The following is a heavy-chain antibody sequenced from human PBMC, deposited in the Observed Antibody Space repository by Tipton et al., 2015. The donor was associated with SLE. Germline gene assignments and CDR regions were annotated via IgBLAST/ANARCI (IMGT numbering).Heavy chain of an antibody. CDR3: AKDGSNWNLDY. J-gene: IGHJ4*02. CDR2: IRFDRDHQ. D-gene: IGHD1-1*01. Sequence: SLRLSCATSGFTFSTSNMHWVRQAPGKGLEWVSLIRFDRDHQYNADSVKGRFTTSRDSSTSTVYLQMNSLRIEDTAVHYCAKDGSNWNLDYWGLGTLVTVSS. V-gene: IGHV3-30*02. CDR1: GFTFSTSN.